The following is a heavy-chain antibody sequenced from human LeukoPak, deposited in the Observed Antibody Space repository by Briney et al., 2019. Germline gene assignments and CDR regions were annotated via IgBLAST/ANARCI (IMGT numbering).Heavy chain of an antibody. CDR2: IYPGDSAT. J-gene: IGHJ5*02. V-gene: IGHV5-51*01. Sequence: GESLQISCKGSGYSFTSYWIGWVRQMPGKGLEWMGTIYPGDSATRYSPSFQGQVTISADKSITTAYLQWGSLKASDTAMYYCARFSPGSPFDPWGQGTRVTVSS. D-gene: IGHD1-1*01. CDR1: GYSFTSYW. CDR3: ARFSPGSPFDP.